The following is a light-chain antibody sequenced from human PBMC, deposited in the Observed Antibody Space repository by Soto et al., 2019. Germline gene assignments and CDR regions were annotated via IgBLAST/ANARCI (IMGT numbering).Light chain of an antibody. CDR2: EVT. CDR3: SSYASSVTHYV. Sequence: QSVLTQPASVSGSPGQSITISCTGTSSDVGNYNLVSWYQQHPDKAPKLMIYEVTKRPSGVSNRFSGSKSGNTASLTISVFQAEDEADYYCSSYASSVTHYVFGAGTKVTVL. J-gene: IGLJ1*01. CDR1: SSDVGNYNL. V-gene: IGLV2-23*02.